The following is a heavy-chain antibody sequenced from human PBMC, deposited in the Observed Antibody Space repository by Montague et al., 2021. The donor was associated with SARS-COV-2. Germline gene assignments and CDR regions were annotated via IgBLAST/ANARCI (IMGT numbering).Heavy chain of an antibody. D-gene: IGHD3-3*01. CDR1: GGSISSYY. CDR3: ARSRRITIFGVGLSNYYGMDV. V-gene: IGHV4-59*01. J-gene: IGHJ6*02. CDR2: IYYSGST. Sequence: SETLSLTCTVSGGSISSYYWSWIRQPPGKGLEWIGYIYYSGSTNYNPSLKSRVTISVGTSKNQFSLKLSSVTAADTAVYYCARSRRITIFGVGLSNYYGMDVWGQGTTVTVSS.